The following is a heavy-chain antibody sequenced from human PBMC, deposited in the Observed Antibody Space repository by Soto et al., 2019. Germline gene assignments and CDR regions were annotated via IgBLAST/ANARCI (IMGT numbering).Heavy chain of an antibody. J-gene: IGHJ6*03. Sequence: QVQLQESGPGLVKPSETLSLTCTVSGGSISSYYWSWIRQPPGKGLEWIGYIYYSGSTNYNPSLKSRVTISVDTSKNQFSLKLSSVTAADTAVYYCARLRSDYGGYYYYYYMDVWGKGTTVTVSS. CDR2: IYYSGST. CDR3: ARLRSDYGGYYYYYYMDV. CDR1: GGSISSYY. D-gene: IGHD4-17*01. V-gene: IGHV4-59*08.